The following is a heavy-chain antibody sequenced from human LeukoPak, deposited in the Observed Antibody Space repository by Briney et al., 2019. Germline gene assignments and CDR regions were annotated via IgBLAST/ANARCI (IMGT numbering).Heavy chain of an antibody. D-gene: IGHD6-6*01. Sequence: GGSLRLSCAASGFTFSSYAMHWVRQAPGKGLEWVAVISYDGSNKYYADSVKGRFTISRDNSKNTLYLQMNSLRAEDTAVYYCARWGQTRGGSSPTPNFDYWGQGTLSPSPQ. CDR3: ARWGQTRGGSSPTPNFDY. CDR2: ISYDGSNK. J-gene: IGHJ4*02. CDR1: GFTFSSYA. V-gene: IGHV3-30-3*01.